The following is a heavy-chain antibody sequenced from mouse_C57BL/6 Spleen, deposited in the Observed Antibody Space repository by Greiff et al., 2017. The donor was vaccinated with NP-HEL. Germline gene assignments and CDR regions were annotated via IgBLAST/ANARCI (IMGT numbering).Heavy chain of an antibody. CDR3: AREDYDYDVEYYFDY. CDR2: IYPGDGDT. CDR1: GYAFSSSW. Sequence: QVQLQQSGPELVKPGASVKISCKASGYAFSSSWMNWVKQRPGKGLEWIGRIYPGDGDTNYNGKFKGKATLTADKSSSTAYMQLSSLTSEDSAVYFCAREDYDYDVEYYFDYWGQGTTLTVSS. D-gene: IGHD2-4*01. V-gene: IGHV1-82*01. J-gene: IGHJ2*01.